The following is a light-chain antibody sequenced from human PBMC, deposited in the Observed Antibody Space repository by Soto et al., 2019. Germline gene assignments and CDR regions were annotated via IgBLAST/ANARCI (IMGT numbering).Light chain of an antibody. CDR1: QTFSNTY. CDR2: GAS. Sequence: EIVLTQSPGTLSLSPGESATLSCRASQTFSNTYLAWYQQKPGQAPRLLTYGASSRAPGIPDRVSGSGSGTDFTLTISRVEPEDFAVYYCQQYGSSPPFTFGQGTKLEIK. V-gene: IGKV3-20*01. CDR3: QQYGSSPPFT. J-gene: IGKJ2*01.